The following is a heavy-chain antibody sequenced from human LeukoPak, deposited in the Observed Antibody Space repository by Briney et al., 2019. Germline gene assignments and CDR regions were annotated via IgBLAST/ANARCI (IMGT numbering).Heavy chain of an antibody. D-gene: IGHD1-26*01. CDR3: ARVVGAVDAFDI. CDR2: INPSGGST. Sequence: ASVKVSCKSSGYTFTSYYMHWVRPAPGQGLEWMGIINPSGGSTSYAQKFQGRVTMTRDTSTSTVYMELSSLRSEDTAVYYCARVVGAVDAFDIWGQGTMVTVSS. V-gene: IGHV1-46*01. CDR1: GYTFTSYY. J-gene: IGHJ3*02.